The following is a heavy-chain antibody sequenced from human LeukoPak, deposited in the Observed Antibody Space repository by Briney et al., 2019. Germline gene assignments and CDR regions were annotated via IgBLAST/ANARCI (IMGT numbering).Heavy chain of an antibody. D-gene: IGHD6-13*01. CDR1: GYKFTSYW. CDR3: ARQSTSILRVSEFDY. Sequence: GESLKISCKGSGYKFTSYWIGWVRQMPGKGLEWMGIIYPGGSDTRYSPSFQGQVTISADKSINTAYLQWSSLKASDTAMFYCARQSTSILRVSEFDYWGQGTLVTVSS. CDR2: IYPGGSDT. J-gene: IGHJ4*02. V-gene: IGHV5-51*01.